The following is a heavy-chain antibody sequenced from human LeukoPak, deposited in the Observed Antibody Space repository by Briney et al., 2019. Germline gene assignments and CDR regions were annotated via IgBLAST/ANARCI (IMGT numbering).Heavy chain of an antibody. CDR1: GGTFSSYA. Sequence: GASVKVSCKASGGTFSSYAISWVRQAPGQGLEWMGGIIPIFGTANYAQKFQGRVTITTNESTSTAYMELSSLRSEDTAVYYCARGELCRGGSCYSSPPPDYWGQGTLVTVSS. V-gene: IGHV1-69*05. J-gene: IGHJ4*02. CDR2: IIPIFGTA. D-gene: IGHD2-15*01. CDR3: ARGELCRGGSCYSSPPPDY.